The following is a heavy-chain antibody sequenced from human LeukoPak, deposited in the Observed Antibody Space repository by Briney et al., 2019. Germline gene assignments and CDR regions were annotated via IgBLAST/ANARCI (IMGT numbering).Heavy chain of an antibody. CDR1: GFTFSSCW. CDR2: IKEDGGEK. Sequence: PGGSLRLSCAASGFTFSSCWMSWVRQAPGKGLEWLANIKEDGGEKYYVDSVKGRFTISRDNAENSLYLQMNSLRVEDTAVYYCARDRIDYSNSGGDYYYFMDVWGKGTTVTVSS. V-gene: IGHV3-7*01. J-gene: IGHJ6*03. D-gene: IGHD6-13*01. CDR3: ARDRIDYSNSGGDYYYFMDV.